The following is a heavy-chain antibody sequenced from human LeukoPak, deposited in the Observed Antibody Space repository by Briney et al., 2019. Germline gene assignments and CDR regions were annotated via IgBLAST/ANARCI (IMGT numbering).Heavy chain of an antibody. CDR1: GFTFSSYA. D-gene: IGHD6-6*01. V-gene: IGHV3-23*01. J-gene: IGHJ4*02. Sequence: GGSLRLSCAASGFTFSSYAMSWVRQAPGKGLEWVSVVSGGGGSTYYADSVKGRFTLSRDNSKNTLYLQMNSLRAEDTALYYFAKGGYSSSIYDYGGQGPLVTVSS. CDR3: AKGGYSSSIYDY. CDR2: VSGGGGST.